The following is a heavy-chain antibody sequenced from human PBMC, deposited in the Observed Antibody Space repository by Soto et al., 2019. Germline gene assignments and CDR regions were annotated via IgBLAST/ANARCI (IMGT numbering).Heavy chain of an antibody. CDR2: IYWADDK. D-gene: IGHD3-16*02. CDR3: SHNGGRTKGANYMPGSYRLNWFDP. Sequence: QITLEESGPILVKPTQTLTLTCTFSGFSLTTKGEGVGWIRQPPGKALEWLALIYWADDKRYSPSLSSRLTITKDTTRNPVVLTRTNMDPLDTATYYCSHNGGRTKGANYMPGSYRLNWFDPWGQGTLVTVSS. CDR1: GFSLTTKGEG. V-gene: IGHV2-5*02. J-gene: IGHJ5*02.